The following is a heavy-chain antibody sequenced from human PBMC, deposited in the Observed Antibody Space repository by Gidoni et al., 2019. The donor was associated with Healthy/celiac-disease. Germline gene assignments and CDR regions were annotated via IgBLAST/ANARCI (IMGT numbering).Heavy chain of an antibody. CDR1: GYTFTSYG. D-gene: IGHD3-16*01. CDR3: ARDSSRYVHYYYGMDV. V-gene: IGHV1-18*04. Sequence: QVQLVQSGAEVTKPGASVTVSCKASGYTFTSYGISWVRQAPGQGLEWMGWISAYNGNTNSAQKLQGRVTMTTDTSTSTAYMELRSLRSDDTAVYYCARDSSRYVHYYYGMDVWGQGTTVTVSS. J-gene: IGHJ6*02. CDR2: ISAYNGNT.